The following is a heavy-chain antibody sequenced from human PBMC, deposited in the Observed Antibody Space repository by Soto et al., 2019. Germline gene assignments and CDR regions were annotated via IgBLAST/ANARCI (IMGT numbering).Heavy chain of an antibody. CDR1: GFSFSDNW. CDR3: AAYCDFGRGHYPH. D-gene: IGHD3-3*01. J-gene: IGHJ4*02. V-gene: IGHV3-15*07. Sequence: GGSLRLSCAASGFSFSDNWMHWLRQAPGKGLEWVGRIKSRADGETTDYAAPVKGRFTISRDDSRDTFYLEMNSLKSEDTAMYYSAAYCDFGRGHYPHWGQGILVTVSS. CDR2: IKSRADGETT.